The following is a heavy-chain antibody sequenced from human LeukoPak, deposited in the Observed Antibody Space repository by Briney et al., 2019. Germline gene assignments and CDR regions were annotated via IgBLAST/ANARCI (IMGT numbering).Heavy chain of an antibody. J-gene: IGHJ4*02. D-gene: IGHD1-14*01. V-gene: IGHV3-30*02. Sequence: PGKSLRLSCAASGFTFSSYAMHWVRQAPGKGLEWVAFIRYDGNNKYYADSVKGRFTISRDNSKNTLYLQMNSLRAEDTAVYYCAKDSSLSLISGYYFDYWGQGTLVTVSS. CDR1: GFTFSSYA. CDR2: IRYDGNNK. CDR3: AKDSSLSLISGYYFDY.